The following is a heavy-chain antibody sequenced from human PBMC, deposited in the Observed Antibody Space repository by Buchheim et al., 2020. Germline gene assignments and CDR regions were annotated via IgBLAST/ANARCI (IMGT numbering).Heavy chain of an antibody. Sequence: QVQLQESGPGLVKPLETLSLTCTVSGGSISSYYWSWIRQPPGKGLEWIGYIYYSGSTNYNPSLKSRVTISVDTSKNQFSLKLSSVTAADTAVYDCARVLYSYGIEDYYYGMDVWGQGTT. CDR1: GGSISSYY. CDR2: IYYSGST. CDR3: ARVLYSYGIEDYYYGMDV. D-gene: IGHD5-18*01. J-gene: IGHJ6*02. V-gene: IGHV4-59*01.